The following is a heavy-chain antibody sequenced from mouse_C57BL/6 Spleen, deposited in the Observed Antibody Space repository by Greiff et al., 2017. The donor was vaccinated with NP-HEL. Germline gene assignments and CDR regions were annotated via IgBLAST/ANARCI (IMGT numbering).Heavy chain of an antibody. V-gene: IGHV5-4*01. J-gene: IGHJ2*01. D-gene: IGHD2-1*01. CDR2: ISDGGSYT. Sequence: EVKLVESGGGLVKPGGSLKLSCAASGFTFSSYAMSWVRQTPEKRLEWVATISDGGSYTYYPDNVKGRFTISRDNAKNNLYLQMSHLKSEDTAMYYCARDRDGNYVGYYFDYWGQGTTLTVSS. CDR1: GFTFSSYA. CDR3: ARDRDGNYVGYYFDY.